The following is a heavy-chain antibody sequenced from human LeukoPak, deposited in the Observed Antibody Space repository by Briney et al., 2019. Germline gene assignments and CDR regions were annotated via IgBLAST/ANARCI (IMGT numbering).Heavy chain of an antibody. CDR3: ARSPSSGRVVKYYFDY. Sequence: ASVKVSCKASGYTFTGYYFHWVRQAPGQGPEWMGWVNPNSGNTGYAQKFQGRVTMTRNTSISTAYMELSSLRSEDTAVYYCARSPSSGRVVKYYFDYWGQGTLVTVSS. CDR1: GYTFTGYY. CDR2: VNPNSGNT. D-gene: IGHD3-10*01. J-gene: IGHJ4*02. V-gene: IGHV1-8*02.